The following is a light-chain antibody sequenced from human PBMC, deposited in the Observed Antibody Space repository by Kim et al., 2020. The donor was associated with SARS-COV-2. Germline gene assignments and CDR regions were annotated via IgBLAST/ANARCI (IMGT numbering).Light chain of an antibody. CDR3: QQYKTSPWT. Sequence: DTQMTQSPSTLSASVGDRVTITCRASQSISSYLAWYQQKPGKAPELLIYKASILESGVPSRFSGSGSGTEFTLTISSLQPDDFASFYCQQYKTSPWTFGQGTKVDIK. J-gene: IGKJ1*01. CDR1: QSISSY. CDR2: KAS. V-gene: IGKV1-5*03.